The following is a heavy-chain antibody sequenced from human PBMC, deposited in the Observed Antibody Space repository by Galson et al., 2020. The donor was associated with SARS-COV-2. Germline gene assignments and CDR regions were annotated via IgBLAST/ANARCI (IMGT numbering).Heavy chain of an antibody. V-gene: IGHV3-48*03. CDR2: ISTTGGTI. CDR1: GFTFSSYE. J-gene: IGHJ6*02. Sequence: GESLKISCAASGFTFSSYEMNWVRQAPGKGLEWLSFISTTGGTIFSAVSVKGRFTISRDNAKNLLYLQMNSLRAEDTAVYYCARDRWVYSGSGTYHYGMDVWGPGTTVTVSS. D-gene: IGHD3-10*01. CDR3: ARDRWVYSGSGTYHYGMDV.